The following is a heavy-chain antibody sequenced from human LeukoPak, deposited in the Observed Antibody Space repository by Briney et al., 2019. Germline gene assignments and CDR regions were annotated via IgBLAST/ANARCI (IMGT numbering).Heavy chain of an antibody. CDR1: GFTFTIYT. V-gene: IGHV3-64D*06. Sequence: GGSLRLSCSASGFTFTIYTMHWVRQAPGKGLEYVSAISSNGGTTYYADSVKGRFFISRDNSKNTLFLQLSSLRPEDTAVYYCVRDDVYYYDSSGYPHWGQGTLVTVSS. D-gene: IGHD3-22*01. CDR2: ISSNGGTT. J-gene: IGHJ1*01. CDR3: VRDDVYYYDSSGYPH.